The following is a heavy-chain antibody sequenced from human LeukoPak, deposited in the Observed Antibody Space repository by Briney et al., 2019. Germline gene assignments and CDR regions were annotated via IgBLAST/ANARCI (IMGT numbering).Heavy chain of an antibody. D-gene: IGHD3-9*01. CDR2: IRYDERNK. CDR1: GFTFSSHA. J-gene: IGHJ4*02. CDR3: AKDVSRILTGARNYFDS. Sequence: GGSLRLSCEASGFTFSSHAMHWVRQAPGKGLEWVAFIRYDERNKYYSDSVKGRFTISRDNSKNTLYLQMNSLRAEDTAVYYCAKDVSRILTGARNYFDSWGQGTLVTVSS. V-gene: IGHV3-30*02.